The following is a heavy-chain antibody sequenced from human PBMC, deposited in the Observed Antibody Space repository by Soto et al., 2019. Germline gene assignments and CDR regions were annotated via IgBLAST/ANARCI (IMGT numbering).Heavy chain of an antibody. CDR3: ARIKLVVLFFINVDVYDMDV. CDR2: ISSDSRTI. V-gene: IGHV3-48*02. J-gene: IGHJ6*02. Sequence: GGSLRLSCVASGFSLSDYAVNWVRQAPGKGLEWVSFISSDSRTIYYADSVEGRFTVSRDNARNSVSLQMDSLRDEDAAVYYCARIKLVVLFFINVDVYDMDVWGQGTSVTVSS. D-gene: IGHD2-15*01. CDR1: GFSLSDYA.